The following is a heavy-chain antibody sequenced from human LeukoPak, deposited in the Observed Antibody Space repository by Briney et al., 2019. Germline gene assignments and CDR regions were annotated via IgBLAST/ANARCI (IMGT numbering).Heavy chain of an antibody. CDR2: INPSGGST. J-gene: IGHJ3*02. V-gene: IGHV1-46*01. CDR3: ARDWGWDVVVTAQFKYAFDI. CDR1: GYTFTSYY. D-gene: IGHD2-21*02. Sequence: ASVKVSCKASGYTFTSYYMHWVRQAPGQGLEWMGIINPSGGSTSYAQKFQGRVTMTRDMSTSTVYMELSSLRSEDTAVYYYARDWGWDVVVTAQFKYAFDIWGQGTMVTVSS.